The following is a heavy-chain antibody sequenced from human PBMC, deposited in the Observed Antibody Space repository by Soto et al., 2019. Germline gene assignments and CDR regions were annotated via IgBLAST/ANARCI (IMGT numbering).Heavy chain of an antibody. CDR2: VNPNSGGT. CDR3: AREGLVLVPTTVNSDYYYYAMDV. D-gene: IGHD2-2*01. J-gene: IGHJ6*02. CDR1: GYTFTDYF. V-gene: IGHV1-2*04. Sequence: GASVKVSCKASGYTFTDYFLHWVRQAPGQGLEWMGWVNPNSGGTSYAQKFKDWVTMTRDTSINTAYMELRRLRSDDTALHFCAREGLVLVPTTVNSDYYYYAMDVWGQGTTVTVSS.